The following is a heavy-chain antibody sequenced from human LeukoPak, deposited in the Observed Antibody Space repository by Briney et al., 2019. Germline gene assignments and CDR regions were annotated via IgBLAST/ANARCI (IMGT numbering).Heavy chain of an antibody. J-gene: IGHJ4*02. CDR2: MNPNSGNT. V-gene: IGHV1-8*02. Sequence: ASVKVSCKASGYSFTSNYIHWVRQATGQGLEWMGWMNPNSGNTGYAQKFRGRVTMTRNTSISTAYMELSSLRSEDTAVYYCAMKVGDYWGQGTLVTVSS. CDR3: AMKVGDY. CDR1: GYSFTSNY.